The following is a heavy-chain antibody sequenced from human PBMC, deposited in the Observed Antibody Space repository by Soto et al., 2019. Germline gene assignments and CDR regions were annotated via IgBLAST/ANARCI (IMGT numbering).Heavy chain of an antibody. D-gene: IGHD3-3*01. CDR3: ARGGVSTRTFDY. CDR1: GYNFAVYW. CDR2: IYPSDSDT. Sequence: GESLKISCNGSGYNFAVYWIAWVRQMPGKGLELMGIIYPSDSDTRYRPSFQGQVTISADKSISSAYLQWSSLRAPDTAMYYCARGGVSTRTFDYWGQGTPVTVSS. J-gene: IGHJ4*02. V-gene: IGHV5-51*01.